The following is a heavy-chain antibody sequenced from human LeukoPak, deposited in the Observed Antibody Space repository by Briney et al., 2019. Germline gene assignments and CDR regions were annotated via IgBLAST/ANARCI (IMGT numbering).Heavy chain of an antibody. D-gene: IGHD1-1*01. CDR1: GYSFTNYW. CDR2: IYPGDSDT. V-gene: IGHV5-51*01. CDR3: ARRRNVYYFDY. Sequence: GESLKIFCKGSGYSFTNYWIAWVRQMPGKGLEWMGIIYPGDSDTTYSPSFQGQVTISADRSISTAYLQWSSLKASDTAMYYCARRRNVYYFDYWGQGTLVTVSS. J-gene: IGHJ4*02.